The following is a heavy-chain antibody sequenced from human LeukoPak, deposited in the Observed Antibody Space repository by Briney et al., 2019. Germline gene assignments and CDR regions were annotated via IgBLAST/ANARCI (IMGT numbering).Heavy chain of an antibody. D-gene: IGHD3-16*01. Sequence: PPQTLSPTCAVYGGSFSGYYWSWIRQPPGKGLEWIGEINPSGSTYYSPSLKSRVTISVGTSKNQVSLKLSSVTAADTAVYYCARVLGGGNYYYYYYMDVWGKGTTVTVSS. CDR2: INPSGST. V-gene: IGHV4-34*01. J-gene: IGHJ6*03. CDR3: ARVLGGGNYYYYYYMDV. CDR1: GGSFSGYY.